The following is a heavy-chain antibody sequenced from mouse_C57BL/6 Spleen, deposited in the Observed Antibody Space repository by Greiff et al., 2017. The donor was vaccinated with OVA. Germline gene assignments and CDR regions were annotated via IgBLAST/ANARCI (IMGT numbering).Heavy chain of an antibody. J-gene: IGHJ2*01. CDR3: ASSGTGYYFDY. Sequence: QVQLQQPGAELVKPGASVKLSCKASGYTFTSYWMHWVKQRPGQGLEWIGMIHPNSGSTNYNEKFKSKATLTVDKSSSTAYMQLSSLTSEDSAVYYCASSGTGYYFDYWGQGTTLTVSS. V-gene: IGHV1-64*01. CDR1: GYTFTSYW. D-gene: IGHD4-1*01. CDR2: IHPNSGST.